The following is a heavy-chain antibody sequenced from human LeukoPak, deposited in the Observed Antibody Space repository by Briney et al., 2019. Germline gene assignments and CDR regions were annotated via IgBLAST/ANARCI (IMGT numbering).Heavy chain of an antibody. J-gene: IGHJ4*02. CDR2: ISYDGSNK. V-gene: IGHV3-30*04. CDR3: ARVVYDFWSACDY. Sequence: GGSLRLSCAASGFTFSSYAMHWVRQAPGKGLEWVAVISYDGSNKYYADSVKGRFTISRDNSKNTLYLQMNSLRAEDTALYYCARVVYDFWSACDYWGQGTLITVSS. D-gene: IGHD3-3*01. CDR1: GFTFSSYA.